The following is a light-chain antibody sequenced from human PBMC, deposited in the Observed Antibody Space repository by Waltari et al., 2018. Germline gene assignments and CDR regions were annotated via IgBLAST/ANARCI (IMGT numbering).Light chain of an antibody. J-gene: IGLJ1*01. CDR1: SNDSGDYNY. CDR2: DVV. V-gene: IGLV2-14*03. CDR3: SSYTSTSTFV. Sequence: QYALTQPDSVSGSPGQSTTISGTGTSNDSGDYNYVCWYQQHPGKVPKLMIYDVVGRPSGVSDRFSGSKSGNTASLTISGLQTEDEADYYCSSYTSTSTFVFGSGTKVTVL.